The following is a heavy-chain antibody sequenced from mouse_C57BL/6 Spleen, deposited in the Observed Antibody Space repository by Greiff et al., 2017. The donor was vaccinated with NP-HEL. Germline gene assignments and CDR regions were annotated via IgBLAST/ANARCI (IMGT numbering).Heavy chain of an antibody. D-gene: IGHD2-2*01. CDR3: ARPYGYGDAMDY. J-gene: IGHJ4*01. Sequence: EVKLVESGGGLVQPGGSLKLSCAASGFTFSDYYMYWVRQTPEKRLEWVAYISNGGGSTYYPDTVKGRFTISRDNAKNTLYLQMSRLKSEDTAMYYCARPYGYGDAMDYWGQGTSVTVSS. CDR1: GFTFSDYY. CDR2: ISNGGGST. V-gene: IGHV5-12*01.